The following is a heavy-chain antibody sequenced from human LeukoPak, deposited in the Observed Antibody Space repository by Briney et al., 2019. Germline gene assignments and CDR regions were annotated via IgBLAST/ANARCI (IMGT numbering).Heavy chain of an antibody. V-gene: IGHV1-18*01. CDR1: GYTFTSYG. J-gene: IGHJ6*02. CDR3: ARDVFIGGYSYGDYYYYCGMDV. CDR2: ISAYNGNT. Sequence: ASVKVSCKASGYTFTSYGISRVRQAPGQGLEWMGWISAYNGNTNYAQKLQGRVTMTTDTSTSTAYMELRSLRSDDTAVYYCARDVFIGGYSYGDYYYYCGMDVWGQGTTVTVSS. D-gene: IGHD5-18*01.